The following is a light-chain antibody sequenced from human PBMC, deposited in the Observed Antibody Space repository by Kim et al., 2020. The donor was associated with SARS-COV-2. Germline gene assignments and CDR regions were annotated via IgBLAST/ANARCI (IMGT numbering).Light chain of an antibody. V-gene: IGLV2-14*03. CDR1: SGDIGNSNS. Sequence: QSITISCSGTSGDIGNSNSVSWYQQHSGEAPRLIIYDVRDRPSGVSARFSGSKSANMASLTISGIRSEDEADYYCCSTSNTLDYVFGSGTRVTVL. CDR2: DVR. J-gene: IGLJ1*01. CDR3: CSTSNTLDYV.